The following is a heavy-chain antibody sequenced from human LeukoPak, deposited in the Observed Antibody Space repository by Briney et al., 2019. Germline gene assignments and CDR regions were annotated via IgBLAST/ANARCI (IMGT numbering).Heavy chain of an antibody. CDR2: IYYSGST. CDR1: GGSISSGDYY. J-gene: IGHJ4*02. CDR3: ARGRSDYYDSSGHGRYFDY. Sequence: SQTLSLTCTVFGGSISSGDYYWSWIRQPPGKGLEWIGYIYYSGSTYYNPSLKSRVTISVDTSKNQFSLKLSSVTAADTAVYYCARGRSDYYDSSGHGRYFDYWGQGTLVTVSS. D-gene: IGHD3-22*01. V-gene: IGHV4-30-4*01.